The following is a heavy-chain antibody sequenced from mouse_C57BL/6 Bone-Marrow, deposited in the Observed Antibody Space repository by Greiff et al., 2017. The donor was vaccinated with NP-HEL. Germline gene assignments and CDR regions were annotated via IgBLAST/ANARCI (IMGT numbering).Heavy chain of an antibody. CDR3: ARGLPHYYAMDY. J-gene: IGHJ4*01. V-gene: IGHV5-4*03. Sequence: EVNVVESGGGLVKPGGSLKLSCAASGFTFSSYAMSWVRQTPEKRLEWVATISDGGSYTYYPDNVKGRFTISRDNAKNNLYLQMSHLKSEDTAMDYCARGLPHYYAMDYWGQGTSVTVSS. CDR2: ISDGGSYT. CDR1: GFTFSSYA. D-gene: IGHD6-1*01.